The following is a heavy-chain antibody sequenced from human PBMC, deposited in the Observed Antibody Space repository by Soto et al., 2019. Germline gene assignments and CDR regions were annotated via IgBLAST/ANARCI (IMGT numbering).Heavy chain of an antibody. CDR1: GGSISSYY. CDR3: ARGSYDFWSDY. J-gene: IGHJ4*02. V-gene: IGHV4-59*01. D-gene: IGHD3-3*01. Sequence: SETLSLTCTVSGGSISSYYWSWIRQPPGKGLEWIGYIYYSGSTNYNPSLKSRVTISVDTSKNQFSLKLSSVTAADTAVYYCARGSYDFWSDYWGQGTLVTVSS. CDR2: IYYSGST.